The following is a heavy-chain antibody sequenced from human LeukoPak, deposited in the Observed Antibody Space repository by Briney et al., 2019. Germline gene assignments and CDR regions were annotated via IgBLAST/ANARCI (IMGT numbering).Heavy chain of an antibody. J-gene: IGHJ6*03. V-gene: IGHV3-23*01. CDR2: ISGSGGST. CDR1: GFTFSSYA. D-gene: IGHD2-2*01. Sequence: PGGSLRLSCAASGFTFSSYAMSWVRQAPGKGLEWVSAISGSGGSTYYADSVKGRFTISRDNSKNTLYLQMNSLRAEDTAVYYCAKDTVYCSSTSCYWGYYYYMDVWGKGTTVTVSS. CDR3: AKDTVYCSSTSCYWGYYYYMDV.